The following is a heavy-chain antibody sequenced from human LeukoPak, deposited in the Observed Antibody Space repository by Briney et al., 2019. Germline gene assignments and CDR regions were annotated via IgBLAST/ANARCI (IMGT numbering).Heavy chain of an antibody. V-gene: IGHV3-15*01. CDR1: GFTLNNAW. J-gene: IGHJ4*02. CDR3: TTDRPSYYDFWSGYRKDDY. D-gene: IGHD3-3*01. CDR2: IKRETDGGTI. Sequence: GGSLRLSCAASGFTLNNAWMSWVRQAPGKGLEWLGRIKRETDGGTIDYAAPVKGRFTISRDDSKNTLYLQMNSLKTEDTAVYYCTTDRPSYYDFWSGYRKDDYWGQGTLVTVSS.